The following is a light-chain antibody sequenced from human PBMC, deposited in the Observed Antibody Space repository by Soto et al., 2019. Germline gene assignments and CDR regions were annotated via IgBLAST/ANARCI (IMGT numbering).Light chain of an antibody. V-gene: IGLV2-14*01. J-gene: IGLJ1*01. CDR3: SSYTSNITPYV. CDR2: HVT. Sequence: QSVLTQPASMSGSPGQSSTISCTGTSSDVGGYNFVSWYQQHPGKAPKLMIYHVTNRPSGVSSRFSGSKSGNTASLTISGLQAEDEADYYCSSYTSNITPYVFGTGTKVTVL. CDR1: SSDVGGYNF.